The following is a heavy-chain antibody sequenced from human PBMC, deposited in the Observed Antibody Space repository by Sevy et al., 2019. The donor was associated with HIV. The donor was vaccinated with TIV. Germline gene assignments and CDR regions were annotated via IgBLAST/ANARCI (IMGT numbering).Heavy chain of an antibody. Sequence: GGSLRLSCAASGFTFSSYGMHWVRQAPGKGLELVAVISYDGSNKYYADSVKGRFTISRDNSKNTLYLQMNSLRAEDTAVYYCAKIGSGGTWIQLWLNYYYYGMDVWGQGTTVTVSS. V-gene: IGHV3-30*18. CDR2: ISYDGSNK. D-gene: IGHD5-18*01. J-gene: IGHJ6*02. CDR1: GFTFSSYG. CDR3: AKIGSGGTWIQLWLNYYYYGMDV.